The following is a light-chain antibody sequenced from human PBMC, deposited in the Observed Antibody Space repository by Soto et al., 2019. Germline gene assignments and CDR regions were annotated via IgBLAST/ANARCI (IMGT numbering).Light chain of an antibody. V-gene: IGKV1-5*01. J-gene: IGKJ4*01. CDR1: QSISGW. Sequence: DIRMTQSPSTLSASVGDRVTITCRASQSISGWLAWYQQKPGKAPKLLIYDASSLKNGVPSRFSGSESGTQFTLTISSLQADDSATYYCQQFKRYSSFGGGTKVEIK. CDR2: DAS. CDR3: QQFKRYSS.